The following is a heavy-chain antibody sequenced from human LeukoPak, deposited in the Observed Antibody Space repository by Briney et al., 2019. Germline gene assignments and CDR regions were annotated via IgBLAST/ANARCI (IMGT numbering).Heavy chain of an antibody. CDR3: ARASKEGTTVTRFDN. Sequence: SKTLSLTCTVSGGSISSGDYYWTWIRQHPGRGLEWIGYIYYSGSAYYNPSLKSRVTMSVDTSKNQFSLELTSVTAADTAVYYCARASKEGTTVTRFDNWGQGTLVTVSS. V-gene: IGHV4-31*03. CDR1: GGSISSGDYY. CDR2: IYYSGSA. D-gene: IGHD4-17*01. J-gene: IGHJ4*02.